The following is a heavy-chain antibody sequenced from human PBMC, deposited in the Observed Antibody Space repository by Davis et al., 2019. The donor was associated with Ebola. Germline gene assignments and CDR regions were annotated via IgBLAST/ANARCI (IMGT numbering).Heavy chain of an antibody. Sequence: GGSLRLSCAASGFIFSNAWMNWVRQAPGKGLEWVARIKTNTQGGTTDYAAPVEGRFIISRDDSKNTLFLQMNSLNTGDTAVYYCTIGSVEGYWGQGTQVTVSS. CDR3: TIGSVEGY. J-gene: IGHJ4*02. CDR1: GFIFSNAW. V-gene: IGHV3-15*01. D-gene: IGHD5-24*01. CDR2: IKTNTQGGTT.